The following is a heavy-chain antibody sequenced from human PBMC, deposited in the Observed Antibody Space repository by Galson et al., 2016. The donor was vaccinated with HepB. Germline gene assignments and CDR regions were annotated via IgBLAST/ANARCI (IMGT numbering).Heavy chain of an antibody. CDR1: GYTFSRYG. CDR3: ARGRDYDFWSGYYGMDV. D-gene: IGHD3-3*01. J-gene: IGHJ6*02. Sequence: SVKVSCKASGYTFSRYGISWVRQAPGQGLEWMGWISAYNGKTNYAQKLQGRVTMTTDTSTGIAYMELRSLRSDDTAVYYCARGRDYDFWSGYYGMDVWGQGSTVTVSS. CDR2: ISAYNGKT. V-gene: IGHV1-18*01.